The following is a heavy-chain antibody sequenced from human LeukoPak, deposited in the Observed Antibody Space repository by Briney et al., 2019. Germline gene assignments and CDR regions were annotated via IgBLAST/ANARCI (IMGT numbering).Heavy chain of an antibody. Sequence: GASVKVSCKASGYTFTSYGISWVRQAPGQGLEWMGWISAYNGNTNYAQKLQGRVTMTTDTSTSTAYMELRSLRSDDTAVYYCARGDCSSTSCYSYYNWFDPWGQGTLVTVSS. D-gene: IGHD2-2*01. CDR1: GYTFTSYG. CDR2: ISAYNGNT. J-gene: IGHJ5*02. V-gene: IGHV1-18*01. CDR3: ARGDCSSTSCYSYYNWFDP.